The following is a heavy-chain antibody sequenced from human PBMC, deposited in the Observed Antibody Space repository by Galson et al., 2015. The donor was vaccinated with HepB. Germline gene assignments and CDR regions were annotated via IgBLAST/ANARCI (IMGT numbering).Heavy chain of an antibody. V-gene: IGHV1-69*13. J-gene: IGHJ6*02. CDR2: IIPIFGTA. CDR3: ARGKSIAAEYYYGMDV. CDR1: GGTFSSYA. Sequence: SVKVSCKASGGTFSSYAISWVRQAPGQGLEWMGGIIPIFGTANYAQKFQGRVTITADESTSTAYMELSSLRSEDTAVYYCARGKSIAAEYYYGMDVWGQGTTVTVSS. D-gene: IGHD6-6*01.